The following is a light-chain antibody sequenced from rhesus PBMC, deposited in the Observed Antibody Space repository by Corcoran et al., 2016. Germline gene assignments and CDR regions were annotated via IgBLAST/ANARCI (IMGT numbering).Light chain of an antibody. Sequence: QAALTQPRSVSGSPGQSVTISCSGTSRDIGGYNFVSWYQLRPGMAPNLIIYELTKRPSGVSDRLSGSKSGNTASLTISGLQAEDETDDYCSSYAGSISFVFGSGTKLTVL. CDR3: SSYAGSISFV. V-gene: IGLV2-32*02. CDR1: SRDIGGYNF. J-gene: IGLJ6*01. CDR2: ELT.